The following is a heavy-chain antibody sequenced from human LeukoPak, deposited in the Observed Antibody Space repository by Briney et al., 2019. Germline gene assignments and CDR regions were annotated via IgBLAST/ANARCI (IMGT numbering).Heavy chain of an antibody. V-gene: IGHV5-51*07. CDR1: GYSFSSYW. Sequence: GESLKISCKGSGYSFSSYWIGWVHQMPGKGLEWMGIIYPGDSDTTYSPSFQGQVTISADKSISTAYLQWSSLKASDTAMYYCARHWNDVRAFDIWGQGTMVTVSS. CDR3: ARHWNDVRAFDI. CDR2: IYPGDSDT. D-gene: IGHD1-1*01. J-gene: IGHJ3*02.